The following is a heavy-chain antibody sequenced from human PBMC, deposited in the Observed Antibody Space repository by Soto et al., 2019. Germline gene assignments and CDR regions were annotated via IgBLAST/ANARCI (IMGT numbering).Heavy chain of an antibody. Sequence: GGSLRISCAASRFPFGSYWMHWVRQAPGKGLVWVSRINSGGSLITYADSVKGRFTISRDNAKNTLYLQMDSLRGEDTGVYYCVRASSRSYRGQGTLVTVSS. J-gene: IGHJ4*02. CDR2: INSGGSLI. CDR3: VRASSRSY. CDR1: RFPFGSYW. V-gene: IGHV3-74*03. D-gene: IGHD6-19*01.